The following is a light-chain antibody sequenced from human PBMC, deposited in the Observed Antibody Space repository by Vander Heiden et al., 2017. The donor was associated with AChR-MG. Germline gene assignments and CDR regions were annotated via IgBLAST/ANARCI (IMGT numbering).Light chain of an antibody. CDR2: EDN. Sequence: NFMLTQPHSVAESPGKTVTISCTGSSGSIPSKRVQWYQQRPGSAPTTVVYEDNHRPSGVPDRFSGSIDTSSTTASLTISGVKTEDEADYYCQSYHSSNWVFGGGTKLTVL. V-gene: IGLV6-57*02. CDR1: SGSIPSKR. J-gene: IGLJ3*02. CDR3: QSYHSSNWV.